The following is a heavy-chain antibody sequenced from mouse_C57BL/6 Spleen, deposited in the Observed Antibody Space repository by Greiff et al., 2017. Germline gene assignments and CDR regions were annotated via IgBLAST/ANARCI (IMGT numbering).Heavy chain of an antibody. J-gene: IGHJ1*03. CDR3: ASSGSRGYFDV. CDR1: YFAFMASA. CDR2: FTMYSVAT. D-gene: IGHD1-1*01. V-gene: IGHV1-49*01. Sequence: LVESGAELVRPGSSVKLSCKDSYFAFMASAMHWVKQRPGHGLEWIGSFTMYSVATEYSENFKGKATLTANTSSSTAYMELSSLTSEDSAVYYCASSGSRGYFDVWGTGTTVTVSS.